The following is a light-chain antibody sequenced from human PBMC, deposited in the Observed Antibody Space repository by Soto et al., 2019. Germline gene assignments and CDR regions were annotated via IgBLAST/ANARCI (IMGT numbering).Light chain of an antibody. CDR1: QSTFRN. J-gene: IGKJ4*01. CDR2: DAS. Sequence: EIVMTQSPATLSMSAGERVTLSCRASQSTFRNLAWYQQKPGQTPRLLIHDASIRATGIPARFSGSGSGTEFTLSISSLMYEDFAVYYCHQYYEWTLTFGGGTMVDIK. V-gene: IGKV3-15*01. CDR3: HQYYEWTLT.